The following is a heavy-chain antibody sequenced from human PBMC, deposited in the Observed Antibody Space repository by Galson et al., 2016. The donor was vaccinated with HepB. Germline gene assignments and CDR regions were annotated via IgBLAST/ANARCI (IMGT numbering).Heavy chain of an antibody. CDR3: ARRYSSGWYVYFDY. V-gene: IGHV1-18*04. Sequence: SVKVSCKASGYTFTTYAITWVRQAPGQGLEWMGWINPYNGNIKYAQKVQGRVTMTTDTSTSTAYMELRSLRFGDTAVYYCARRYSSGWYVYFDYWGQGTLVTVSS. J-gene: IGHJ4*02. CDR2: INPYNGNI. D-gene: IGHD6-19*01. CDR1: GYTFTTYA.